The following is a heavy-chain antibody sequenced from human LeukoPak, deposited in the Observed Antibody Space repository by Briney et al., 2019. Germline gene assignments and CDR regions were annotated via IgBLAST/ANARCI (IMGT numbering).Heavy chain of an antibody. CDR3: ARERFGELLIDY. D-gene: IGHD3-10*01. CDR1: GGSISSGDDY. CDR2: IYYSGST. Sequence: PSQTLSLTCTVSGGSISSGDDYWSWIRQPPGKGLEWIGYIYYSGSTYYNPSLKSRVTISVDTSKNQFSLKLSSVTAADTAVYYCARERFGELLIDYWGQGTLVTVSS. J-gene: IGHJ4*02. V-gene: IGHV4-30-4*01.